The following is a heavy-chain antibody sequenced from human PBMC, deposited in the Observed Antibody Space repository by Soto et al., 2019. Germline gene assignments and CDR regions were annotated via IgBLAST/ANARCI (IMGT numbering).Heavy chain of an antibody. V-gene: IGHV1-18*01. CDR2: ISAYNGNT. D-gene: IGHD3-22*01. J-gene: IGHJ4*02. CDR3: ARQIYDSDTGPNFQYYFDS. Sequence: ASVKVSCKXSGYTFTSYGISWVRQAPGQGLEWMGWISAYNGNTNYAQKLQGRVTMTTDTSTSTAYMELRSLRSDDTAMYYCARQIYDSDTGPNFQYYFDSWGQGTPVTVSS. CDR1: GYTFTSYG.